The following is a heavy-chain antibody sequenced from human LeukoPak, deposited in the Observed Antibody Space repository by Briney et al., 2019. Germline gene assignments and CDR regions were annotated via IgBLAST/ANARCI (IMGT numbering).Heavy chain of an antibody. CDR3: ARARDGYNSGACDI. Sequence: GGSLRLSCAASGFTFSDYYMSWIRQAPGKGLEWVSYVSSSGSTIYYADSVKGRFTISRDNAKKSLYLQTNSLRAEDTAVYYCARARDGYNSGACDIWGQGTMVTVSS. D-gene: IGHD5-24*01. V-gene: IGHV3-11*04. CDR1: GFTFSDYY. CDR2: VSSSGSTI. J-gene: IGHJ3*02.